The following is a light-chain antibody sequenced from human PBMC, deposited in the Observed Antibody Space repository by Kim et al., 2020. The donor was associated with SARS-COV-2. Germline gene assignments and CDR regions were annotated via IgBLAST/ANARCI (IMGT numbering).Light chain of an antibody. V-gene: IGLV2-18*02. J-gene: IGLJ3*02. CDR3: SSYTSSSTPNWV. CDR1: SSDVGSYNR. CDR2: EVS. Sequence: QSALTQPPSVSGSPGQSVTISCTGTSSDVGSYNRVSWYQQPPGTAPKLMIYEVSNRPSGVPDRFSGSKSGNTASLTISGLQAEDEADYYCSSYTSSSTPNWVFGGGTKVTVL.